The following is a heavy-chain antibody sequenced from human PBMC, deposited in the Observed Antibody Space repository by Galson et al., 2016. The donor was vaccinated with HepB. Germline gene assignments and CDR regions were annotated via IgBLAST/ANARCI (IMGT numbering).Heavy chain of an antibody. CDR2: IYQSGTT. J-gene: IGHJ4*02. D-gene: IGHD2-8*02. CDR3: APLGYCTAGTCYRVQ. V-gene: IGHV4-4*02. CDR1: GFTFNTYAM. Sequence: SLRLSCAASGFTFNTYAMSWVRQAPGKGLEWIGEIYQSGTTNYNPSLKSRVTISLDKSRNESSLKLTSVTAAGTAVYYCAPLGYCTAGTCYRVQWGQGHLVTVSS.